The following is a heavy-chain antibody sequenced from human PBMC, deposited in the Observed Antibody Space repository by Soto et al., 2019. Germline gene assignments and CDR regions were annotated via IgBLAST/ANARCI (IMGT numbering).Heavy chain of an antibody. CDR3: AVGINWFDP. Sequence: SETLSLTCAVYGGSFSGYYWTWIRQPPGKGLEWIGEINHSGSTNYNPSLKSRVTISVDTSKNQFSLKLSSVTAADTAIYYCAVGINWFDPWGQGTLVTVSS. CDR1: GGSFSGYY. CDR2: INHSGST. J-gene: IGHJ5*02. V-gene: IGHV4-34*01.